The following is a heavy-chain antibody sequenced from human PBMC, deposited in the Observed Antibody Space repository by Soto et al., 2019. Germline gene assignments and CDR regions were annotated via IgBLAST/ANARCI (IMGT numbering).Heavy chain of an antibody. Sequence: GGSLRLSCAASGFTFSSYWMSWVRQAPGKGLEWVANIKQDGSDKYYVDSVRGRFTISRDNAKNSLYLKMNSLRAGDTAVYYCVRSSGGYGGYCFDCWGQGPMVPVSP. CDR3: VRSSGGYGGYCFDC. V-gene: IGHV3-7*03. J-gene: IGHJ4*02. CDR1: GFTFSSYW. D-gene: IGHD5-12*01. CDR2: IKQDGSDK.